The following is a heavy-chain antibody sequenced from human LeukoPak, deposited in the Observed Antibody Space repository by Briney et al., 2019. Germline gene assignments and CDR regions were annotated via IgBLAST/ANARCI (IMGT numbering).Heavy chain of an antibody. CDR2: INHSGST. Sequence: SETLSLTCAVYGGSFSGYYWSWIRQPPGKGLEWIGEINHSGSTNYNPSLKSRVTISVDTSKNQFSLKLSFVTAADTAVYYCARKFFVLRFLEYWFDPWGQGTLVTVSS. CDR1: GGSFSGYY. V-gene: IGHV4-34*01. CDR3: ARKFFVLRFLEYWFDP. J-gene: IGHJ5*02. D-gene: IGHD3-3*01.